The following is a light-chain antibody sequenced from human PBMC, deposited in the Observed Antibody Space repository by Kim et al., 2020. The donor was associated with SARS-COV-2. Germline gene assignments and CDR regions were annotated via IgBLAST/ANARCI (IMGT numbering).Light chain of an antibody. Sequence: GQKVPLSCTGTSSDVGGYNYVSWCQQHPGKAPKLMIYDVSKRPSGVPDRFSGSKSGNTASLTISGLQAEDEADYYCCSYAGSYTVVFGGGTQLTVL. CDR1: SSDVGGYNY. CDR2: DVS. CDR3: CSYAGSYTVV. V-gene: IGLV2-11*03. J-gene: IGLJ2*01.